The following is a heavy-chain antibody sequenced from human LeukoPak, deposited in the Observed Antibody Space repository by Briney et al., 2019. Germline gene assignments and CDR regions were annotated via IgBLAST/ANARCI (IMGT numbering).Heavy chain of an antibody. Sequence: GASVKVSCKASGGTFSSYAISWVRQAPGQGLEWMGGIIPIFGTANYAQKFQGRVTITADESTSTAYMELSSLRSEDTAVYYCARSVVGATNFDYWGQGTLVTVSS. V-gene: IGHV1-69*13. D-gene: IGHD1-26*01. CDR3: ARSVVGATNFDY. CDR2: IIPIFGTA. J-gene: IGHJ4*02. CDR1: GGTFSSYA.